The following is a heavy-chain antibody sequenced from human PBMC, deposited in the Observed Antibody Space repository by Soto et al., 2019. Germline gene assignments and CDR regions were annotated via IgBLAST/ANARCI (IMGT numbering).Heavy chain of an antibody. J-gene: IGHJ4*02. CDR2: IYGDNDK. CDR3: ARCTRHDYGEYDPGPSHVFDS. V-gene: IGHV2-5*02. D-gene: IGHD4-17*01. CDR1: GFSLSNSGVG. Sequence: QITLKESGPSPVKPTQTLTVTCTFSGFSLSNSGVGVAWIRQPPGKALEWLALIYGDNDKRYSPSLKTRLTITKDTSKNQVVLTMTNMDPVNTATYYCARCTRHDYGEYDPGPSHVFDSWGQGTLVTVSS.